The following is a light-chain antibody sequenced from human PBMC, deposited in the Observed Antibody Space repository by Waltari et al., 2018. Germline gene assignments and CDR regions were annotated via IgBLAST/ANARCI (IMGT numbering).Light chain of an antibody. J-gene: IGLJ3*02. CDR3: QSYDTSLSVV. Sequence: QSVLTHPPSVSGAPGQRVTIPCTGSGPNLGAGYDVHWYPQLPRAAPNLLIYGSTSRPLGVPARFFGSTSGTSASLAITGLQAEDEADYYCQSYDTSLSVVFGGGTKLTVL. CDR1: GPNLGAGYD. CDR2: GST. V-gene: IGLV1-40*01.